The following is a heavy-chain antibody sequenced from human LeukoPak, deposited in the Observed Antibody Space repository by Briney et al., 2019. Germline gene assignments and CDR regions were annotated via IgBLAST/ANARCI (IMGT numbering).Heavy chain of an antibody. V-gene: IGHV3-21*01. CDR3: ASAAIAAARIYYYMDV. CDR1: GFTFSSYS. J-gene: IGHJ6*03. Sequence: GGSLRLSCAASGFTFSSYSMNWVRQAPGKGLEWVSFISTISGYIHNADSVKGRFTISRDNAENSLYLQMNSLRAKDTDVYYCASAAIAAARIYYYMDVWGKGTTVTVSS. D-gene: IGHD6-13*01. CDR2: ISTISGYI.